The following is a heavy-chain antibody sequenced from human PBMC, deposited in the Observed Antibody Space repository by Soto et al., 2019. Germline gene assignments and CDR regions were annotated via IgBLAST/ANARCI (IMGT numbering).Heavy chain of an antibody. V-gene: IGHV3-11*01. CDR1: GFTFSDYY. D-gene: IGHD2-2*01. J-gene: IGHJ4*02. CDR3: ARDLRGRVVPAAMEGY. CDR2: ISSSGSTI. Sequence: GGSLRLSCAASGFTFSDYYMSWIRQAPGKGLEWVSYISSSGSTIYYADSVKGRFTISRDNAKNSLYLQMNSLRAEDTAVYYCARDLRGRVVPAAMEGYWGQGTLVTVSS.